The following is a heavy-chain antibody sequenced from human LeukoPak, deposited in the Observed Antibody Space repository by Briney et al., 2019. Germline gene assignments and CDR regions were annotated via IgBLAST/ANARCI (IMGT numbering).Heavy chain of an antibody. D-gene: IGHD6-13*01. J-gene: IGHJ6*03. V-gene: IGHV4-39*07. CDR2: IYYSGST. CDR1: GGSISSANYY. CDR3: ARESVYSSSWYFRDYYYMDV. Sequence: SETLSLTCTVSGGSISSANYYWNWIRQPAGKGLEWIGSIYYSGSTYYNPSLKSRVTISVDTSKNQFSLKLSSVTAADTAVYYCARESVYSSSWYFRDYYYMDVWGKGTTVTVSS.